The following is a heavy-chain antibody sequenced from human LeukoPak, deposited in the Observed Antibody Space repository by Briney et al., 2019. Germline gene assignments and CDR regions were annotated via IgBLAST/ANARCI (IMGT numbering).Heavy chain of an antibody. V-gene: IGHV3-30*04. CDR2: ISYDETKK. CDR1: GFTFSSYA. J-gene: IGHJ3*02. Sequence: GGSLRLSCAASGFTFSSYAMHWVRQAPGKGLEWVAVISYDETKKYNADSVKGRFTISRDNSKNTLYLQMNSLRDEDTAVYYCARDIYYYDTSGFGAFDIWGHGTMVTVSS. D-gene: IGHD3-22*01. CDR3: ARDIYYYDTSGFGAFDI.